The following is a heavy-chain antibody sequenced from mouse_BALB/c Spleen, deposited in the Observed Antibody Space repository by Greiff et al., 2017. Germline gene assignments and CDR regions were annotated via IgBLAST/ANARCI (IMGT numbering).Heavy chain of an antibody. CDR3: AREGDGYYSAWFAY. CDR1: GYTFTSYY. Sequence: QVQLKESGPELVKPGASVRISCKASGYTFTSYYIHWVKQRPGQGLEWIGWIYPGNVNTKYNEKFKGKATLTADKSSSTAYMQLSSLTSEDSAVYFCAREGDGYYSAWFAYWGQGTLVTVSA. D-gene: IGHD2-3*01. V-gene: IGHV1S56*01. J-gene: IGHJ3*01. CDR2: IYPGNVNT.